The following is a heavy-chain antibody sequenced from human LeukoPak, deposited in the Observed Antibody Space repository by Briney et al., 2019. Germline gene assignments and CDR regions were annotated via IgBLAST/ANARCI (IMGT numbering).Heavy chain of an antibody. CDR3: AKDHPPIYCSGGSCYSDDY. V-gene: IGHV3-23*01. CDR1: GFTFSSYA. D-gene: IGHD2-15*01. CDR2: ISGSGGST. J-gene: IGHJ4*02. Sequence: PGGSLRLSCAASGFTFSSYAMSWVRQAPGKGREWVSAISGSGGSTYYADSVKGRFTISRDNPKNTLYLQMNSLRAEDTAVYYCAKDHPPIYCSGGSCYSDDYWGQGTLVTVSS.